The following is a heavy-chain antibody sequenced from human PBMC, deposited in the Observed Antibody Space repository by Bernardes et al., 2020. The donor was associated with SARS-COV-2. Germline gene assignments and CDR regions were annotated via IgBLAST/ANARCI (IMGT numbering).Heavy chain of an antibody. D-gene: IGHD6-6*01. Sequence: ASVKVSCTTSGYIFTNFEINWVRQATGQGLEWMGWMTPNSGNTAFAQKFQGRVTMTRNTSINTAYMELTSLRSDDTAVYYCARGDLSSEARDIWGQGTMVSVSS. V-gene: IGHV1-8*01. CDR2: MTPNSGNT. J-gene: IGHJ3*02. CDR1: GYIFTNFE. CDR3: ARGDLSSEARDI.